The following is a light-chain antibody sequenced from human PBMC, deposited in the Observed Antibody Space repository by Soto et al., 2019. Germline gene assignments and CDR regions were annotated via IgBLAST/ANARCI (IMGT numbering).Light chain of an antibody. CDR1: SSNIGNNA. J-gene: IGLJ2*01. CDR2: YDD. Sequence: QSVLTQPPSVSEAPRQRVTLSCSGSSSNIGNNAVNWYQQLPGKAPKLLIYYDDLLPSGVSDRFSGSKSGTSAALAISGLQSEDEADYYYAAWDDSLNSVVFGGGTKLTVL. CDR3: AAWDDSLNSVV. V-gene: IGLV1-36*01.